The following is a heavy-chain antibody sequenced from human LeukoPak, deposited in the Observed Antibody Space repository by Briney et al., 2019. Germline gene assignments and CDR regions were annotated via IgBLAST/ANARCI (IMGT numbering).Heavy chain of an antibody. V-gene: IGHV1-8*03. CDR1: GYTFTSYD. J-gene: IGHJ6*03. Sequence: ASVKVSCKASGYTFTSYDINWMRQATGQGPEWMGWMNPNSGNTGYAQKFQGRVTITRNTSISTAYMEVSSLRSEDTAVYYCARLTTETNEWGYYYYYYYMDVWGKGTTVTVSS. D-gene: IGHD4-11*01. CDR2: MNPNSGNT. CDR3: ARLTTETNEWGYYYYYYYMDV.